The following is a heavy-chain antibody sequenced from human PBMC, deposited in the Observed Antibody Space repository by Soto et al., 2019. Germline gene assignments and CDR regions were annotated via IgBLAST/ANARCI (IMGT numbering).Heavy chain of an antibody. D-gene: IGHD6-19*01. V-gene: IGHV4-4*07. CDR3: ARDQGSGYFDY. J-gene: IGHJ4*02. CDR2: ISATGIT. Sequence: QVQLQESGPGLVKPSETLSVTCTVSGGSITSHYWSWFRQPAGKGLEWIGRISATGITYANPFLQSRVALSLDTAKNQFSLRLSFVSAADTAVYYCARDQGSGYFDYGGQGTLVTVSS. CDR1: GGSITSHY.